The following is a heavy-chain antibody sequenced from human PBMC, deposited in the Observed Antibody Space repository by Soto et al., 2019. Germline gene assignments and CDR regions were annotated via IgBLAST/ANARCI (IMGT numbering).Heavy chain of an antibody. CDR3: AAYSTSRHAAFDI. J-gene: IGHJ3*02. CDR2: IKQDANEM. V-gene: IGHV3-7*01. Sequence: EMQVVESGGGLVQPGGSLRLSCAASGFKFSTYWMSWVRQAPGKGLEWLANIKQDANEMYYVDSVKGRFTISGDSAKNSLFLIMDSLRVEDTAVYYCAAYSTSRHAAFDIWGQGTTVIVSS. CDR1: GFKFSTYW. D-gene: IGHD6-6*01.